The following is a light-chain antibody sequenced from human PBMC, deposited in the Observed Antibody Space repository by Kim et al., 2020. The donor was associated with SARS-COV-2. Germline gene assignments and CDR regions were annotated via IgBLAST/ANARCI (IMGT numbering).Light chain of an antibody. CDR1: QSVLSSSSNKNS. CDR3: QQCYTTPLP. V-gene: IGKV4-1*01. J-gene: IGKJ4*01. CDR2: WAS. Sequence: DTINCKSSQSVLSSSSNKNSLAWYQQKPGQPPTLLIYWASTREFGVPDRFSGSGSGTDFTLTISSLQAEDVAVYYCQQCYTTPLPFGGGTKVDIK.